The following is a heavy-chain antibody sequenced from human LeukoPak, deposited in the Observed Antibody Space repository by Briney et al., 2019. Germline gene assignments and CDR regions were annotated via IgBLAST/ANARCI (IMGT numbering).Heavy chain of an antibody. D-gene: IGHD3-10*01. J-gene: IGHJ6*03. CDR3: ARVHFAQVPGSHTYYYYLDV. CDR2: INPYSGGT. V-gene: IGHV1-2*02. CDR1: GYTFTGYY. Sequence: ASVKVSCKASGYTFTGYYIHWVRQAPGQGLEWMGWINPYSGGTNYTQKFQGRVTMTRDMSTSTAYMELRSLRSDDTAVYYCARVHFAQVPGSHTYYYYLDVWGKGTAVTISS.